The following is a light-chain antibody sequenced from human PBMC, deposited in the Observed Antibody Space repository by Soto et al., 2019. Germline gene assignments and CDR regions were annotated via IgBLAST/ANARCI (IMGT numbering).Light chain of an antibody. CDR3: QQYGSSPRT. V-gene: IGKV3-20*01. CDR2: GAS. CDR1: QSVSSSY. J-gene: IGKJ1*01. Sequence: EIVLTQSPGTLSLSPGERATLSCRASQSVSSSYLAWYQQKPGQALRLLIYGASSRDTGIRDRFSGSGSGTDFTLTISKLEPEDFAVYYCQQYGSSPRTFGQGTKVEIK.